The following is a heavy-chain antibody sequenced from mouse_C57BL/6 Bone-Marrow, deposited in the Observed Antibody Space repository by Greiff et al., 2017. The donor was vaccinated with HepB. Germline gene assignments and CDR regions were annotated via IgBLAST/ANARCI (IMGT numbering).Heavy chain of an antibody. V-gene: IGHV5-6*02. D-gene: IGHD1-1*01. J-gene: IGHJ1*03. CDR3: ARLHYYGSSYWYFDV. CDR1: GFTFSSYG. Sequence: DVKLVESGGDLVKPGGSLKLSCAASGFTFSSYGISWVRQTPDKRLEWVATISIGGSYTYYPDSVKGRFTISRDNAKNTLYLQMSSLKSEDTAMYYCARLHYYGSSYWYFDVWGTGTTVTVSS. CDR2: ISIGGSYT.